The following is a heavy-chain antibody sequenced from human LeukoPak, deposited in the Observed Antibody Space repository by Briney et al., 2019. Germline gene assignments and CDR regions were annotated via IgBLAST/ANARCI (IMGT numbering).Heavy chain of an antibody. J-gene: IGHJ4*02. CDR3: AKDRVLMVYAPYYFDY. CDR1: GFTFSSYG. D-gene: IGHD2-8*01. CDR2: IRYDGSNK. Sequence: PGGSLRLSCAASGFTFSSYGMHWARQAPGKGLEWVAFIRYDGSNKYYADSVKGRFTISRDNSKNTLYLQMNSLRAEDTAVYYCAKDRVLMVYAPYYFDYWGQGTLVTVSS. V-gene: IGHV3-30*02.